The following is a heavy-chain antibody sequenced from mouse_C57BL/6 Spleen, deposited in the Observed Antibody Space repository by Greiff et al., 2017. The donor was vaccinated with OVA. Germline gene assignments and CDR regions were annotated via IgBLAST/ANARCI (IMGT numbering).Heavy chain of an antibody. V-gene: IGHV1-61*01. Sequence: VQLQQSGAELVRPGSSVKLSCKASGYTFTSYWMDWVKQRPGQGLEWIGNIYPSDSETHYNQKFTDKATLTVDKSSSTAYMQLSSLTSEDSAVDYCAREGGNYAMDYWGQGTSVTVSA. J-gene: IGHJ4*01. CDR2: IYPSDSET. CDR1: GYTFTSYW. D-gene: IGHD1-1*02. CDR3: AREGGNYAMDY.